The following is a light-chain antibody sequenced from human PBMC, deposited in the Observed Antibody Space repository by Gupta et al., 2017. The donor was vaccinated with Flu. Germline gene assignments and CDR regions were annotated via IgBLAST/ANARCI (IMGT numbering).Light chain of an antibody. V-gene: IGKV3-11*01. J-gene: IGKJ4*01. CDR2: DAS. CDR1: QSVSSY. Sequence: EIVLTQSPATLSLSPGEGATLSCRASQSVSSYLAWYQQKPGQAPRLLIYDASNRATGIPARFSGSGSGTDFTLTISSLEPEDFAVYYCQQRSNWPFTFGRGTKVEIK. CDR3: QQRSNWPFT.